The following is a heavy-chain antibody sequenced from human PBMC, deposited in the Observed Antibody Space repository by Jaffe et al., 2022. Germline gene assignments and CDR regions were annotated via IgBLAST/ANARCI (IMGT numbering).Heavy chain of an antibody. CDR3: ARVCGCSSTSCYLGIWFDP. Sequence: QVQLQQWGAGLLKPSETLSLTCAVYGGSFSGYYWSWIRQPPGKGLEWIGEINHSGSTNYNPSLKSRVTISVDTSKNQFSLKLSSVTAADTAVYYCARVCGCSSTSCYLGIWFDPWGQGTLVTVSS. D-gene: IGHD2-2*01. J-gene: IGHJ5*02. CDR2: INHSGST. CDR1: GGSFSGYY. V-gene: IGHV4-34*01.